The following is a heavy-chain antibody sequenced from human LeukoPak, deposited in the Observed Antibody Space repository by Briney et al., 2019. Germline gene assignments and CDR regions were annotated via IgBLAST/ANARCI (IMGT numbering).Heavy chain of an antibody. Sequence: GGSLRLSCAASGFTFSSYSMHWVRQAPGKGLEWVAVISYDGSNKYYADSVKRRFTISRDNSKNTLYLQMNSLRAEHTAVYYYAREATDDYLSSGYYYGMDVWGQGTTVTVSS. CDR3: AREATDDYLSSGYYYGMDV. CDR1: GFTFSSYS. D-gene: IGHD4-17*01. CDR2: ISYDGSNK. J-gene: IGHJ6*02. V-gene: IGHV3-30-3*01.